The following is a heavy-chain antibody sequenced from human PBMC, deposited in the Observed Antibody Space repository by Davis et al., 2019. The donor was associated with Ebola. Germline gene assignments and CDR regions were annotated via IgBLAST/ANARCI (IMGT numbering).Heavy chain of an antibody. Sequence: GESLKISCAASGFTVSSNYMSWVRQAPGKGLEWVSVIYSGGSTYYADSVKGRFTISRDNSKNTLYLQMNSLRAEDTAVYYCTSIAAPGGQGTLVTVSS. V-gene: IGHV3-53*01. J-gene: IGHJ4*02. CDR1: GFTVSSNY. D-gene: IGHD6-13*01. CDR3: TSIAAP. CDR2: IYSGGST.